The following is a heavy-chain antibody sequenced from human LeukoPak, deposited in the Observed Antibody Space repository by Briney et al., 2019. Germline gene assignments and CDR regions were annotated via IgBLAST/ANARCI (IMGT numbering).Heavy chain of an antibody. J-gene: IGHJ4*02. D-gene: IGHD2-21*02. V-gene: IGHV1-3*01. Sequence: ASVKVSCKASGYTFTSYAMHWVRQAPGQRLEWMGWINACNGNTKYSQKFQGRVTITRDTSASTAYMELSSLRSEDTAVYYCARDLPDYWGQGTLVTVSS. CDR1: GYTFTSYA. CDR2: INACNGNT. CDR3: ARDLPDY.